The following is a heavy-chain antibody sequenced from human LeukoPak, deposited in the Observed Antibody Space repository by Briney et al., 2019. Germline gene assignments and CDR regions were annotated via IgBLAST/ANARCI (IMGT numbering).Heavy chain of an antibody. CDR1: DFAFTSSG. D-gene: IGHD3-16*01. J-gene: IGHJ3*01. CDR2: ISATGLST. V-gene: IGHV3-23*01. CDR3: AKLMRHMMEDVLDL. Sequence: GGSLRLSCTASDFAFTSSGMSWVRQVPGTGLEWVSFISATGLSTYYAGSVKGRFTVSRDNSKNTLYLQMNSLRAADTAVYYCAKLMRHMMEDVLDLWGQGTVVTVSS.